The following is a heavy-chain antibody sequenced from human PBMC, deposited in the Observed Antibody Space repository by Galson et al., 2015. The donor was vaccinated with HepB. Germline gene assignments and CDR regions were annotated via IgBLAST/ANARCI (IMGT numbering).Heavy chain of an antibody. CDR3: ARASPGYAYGTGDAFDI. CDR2: IYDSGNT. V-gene: IGHV4-30-4*07. J-gene: IGHJ3*02. D-gene: IGHD5-18*01. Sequence: TLSLTCAVSGGSINSGAYSWSWIRQPPGKGLERIGYIYDSGNTYYNPSLESRVSISLDTSKKQFSLNLRSVTAADTAVYYCARASPGYAYGTGDAFDIWGQGTLVTVSA. CDR1: GGSINSGAYS.